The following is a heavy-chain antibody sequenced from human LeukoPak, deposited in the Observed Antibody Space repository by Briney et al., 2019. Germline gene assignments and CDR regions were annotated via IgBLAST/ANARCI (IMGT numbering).Heavy chain of an antibody. CDR1: GFTFSSYW. V-gene: IGHV3-53*01. Sequence: GSLRLSCAASGFTFSSYWMSWVRQAPGKGLEWVSVIYSGGSTYYADSVKGRFTISRDNSKNTLYLQMNSLRAEDTAVYYCARLGTARDYWGQGTLVTVSS. CDR3: ARLGTARDY. CDR2: IYSGGST. D-gene: IGHD1/OR15-1a*01. J-gene: IGHJ4*02.